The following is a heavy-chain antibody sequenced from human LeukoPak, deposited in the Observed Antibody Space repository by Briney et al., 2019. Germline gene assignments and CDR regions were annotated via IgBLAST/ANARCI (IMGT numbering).Heavy chain of an antibody. J-gene: IGHJ6*03. D-gene: IGHD1-26*01. CDR2: INYSGTT. Sequence: SETLSLTCVVSVGSISSNNYYWGWIRQPPGKGLEWIGSINYSGTTYYNPSLKSRVTISTEPSKNQFSLKLSSVTAADTALYYCARDGRGSGWELVLGANYYYYCMDVWGKGTTVTVSS. V-gene: IGHV4-39*07. CDR3: ARDGRGSGWELVLGANYYYYCMDV. CDR1: VGSISSNNYY.